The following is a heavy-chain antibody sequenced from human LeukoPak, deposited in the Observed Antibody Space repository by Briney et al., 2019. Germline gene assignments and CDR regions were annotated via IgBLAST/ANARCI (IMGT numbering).Heavy chain of an antibody. V-gene: IGHV3-30*04. D-gene: IGHD6-13*01. J-gene: IGHJ4*02. CDR3: ARNTRGTQQLVGTFGY. CDR2: ISYDGSNK. CDR1: GFTFSSYA. Sequence: GGSLRLSCAASGFTFSSYAMHWVRQAPGKGLEWVAVISYDGSNKYYADSVKGRFTISRDNSKNTLYLQMNSLRAEDTAVYYCARNTRGTQQLVGTFGYWGQGTLVTVSS.